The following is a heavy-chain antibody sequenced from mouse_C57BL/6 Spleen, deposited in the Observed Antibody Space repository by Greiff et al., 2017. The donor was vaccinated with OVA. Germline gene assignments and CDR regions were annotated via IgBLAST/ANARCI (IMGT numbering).Heavy chain of an antibody. Sequence: EVQLVESGGGLVKPGGSLKLSCAASGFTFSDYGMHWVRQAPEKGLEWVAYISSGSSTTYYADTVKGRFTISRDNAKNTLFLQMTSLRSEDTAMYYCARTAGSSFYAVDYWGQGTSVTVSS. CDR3: ARTAGSSFYAVDY. CDR2: ISSGSSTT. J-gene: IGHJ4*01. CDR1: GFTFSDYG. V-gene: IGHV5-17*01. D-gene: IGHD1-1*01.